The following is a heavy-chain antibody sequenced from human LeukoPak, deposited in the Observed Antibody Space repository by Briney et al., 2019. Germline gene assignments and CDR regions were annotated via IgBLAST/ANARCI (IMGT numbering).Heavy chain of an antibody. J-gene: IGHJ4*02. D-gene: IGHD3-22*01. CDR1: GYTFTNYS. CDR3: AKQSSVTTPAY. V-gene: IGHV5-51*01. Sequence: GESLKISCKGSGYTFTNYSFGWVRQMPGKGLEWMGIVYPGDSNAEYSPSFQGQVTISVDNSISTAYLQWSSLRASDTAMYFCAKQSSVTTPAYWGQGTLVTVSS. CDR2: VYPGDSNA.